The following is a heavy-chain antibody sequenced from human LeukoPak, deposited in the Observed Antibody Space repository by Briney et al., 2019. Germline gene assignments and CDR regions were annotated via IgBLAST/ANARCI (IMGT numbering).Heavy chain of an antibody. CDR2: IIPIFGTA. D-gene: IGHD3-10*01. Sequence: SVKVFCKASGGTFSSYAISWVRQAPGQGLEWMGGIIPIFGTANYAQKFQGRVTITTDESTSTAYMELSSLRSEDTAVYYCATTYYYGSGIDYWGQGTLVTVSS. V-gene: IGHV1-69*05. CDR1: GGTFSSYA. CDR3: ATTYYYGSGIDY. J-gene: IGHJ4*02.